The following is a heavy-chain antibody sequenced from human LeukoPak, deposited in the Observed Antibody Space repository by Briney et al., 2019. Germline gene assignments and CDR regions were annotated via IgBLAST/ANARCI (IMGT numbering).Heavy chain of an antibody. CDR3: ARFIASSSWGFGFDP. D-gene: IGHD6-6*01. CDR1: GGSISSYY. CDR2: IYYSGST. J-gene: IGHJ5*02. V-gene: IGHV4-59*01. Sequence: PSETLSLTCTVSGGSISSYYWSWIRQPPGKGLERIGYIYYSGSTNYNPSLKSRVTISVDTSKNQFSLKLSSVTAADTAVYYCARFIASSSWGFGFDPWGQGTLVTVSS.